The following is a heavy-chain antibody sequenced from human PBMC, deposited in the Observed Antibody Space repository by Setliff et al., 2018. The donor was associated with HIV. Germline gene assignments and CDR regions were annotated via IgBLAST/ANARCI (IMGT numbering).Heavy chain of an antibody. J-gene: IGHJ5*02. CDR1: GGSFSGYY. CDR2: INHDGST. V-gene: IGHV4-34*01. D-gene: IGHD3-10*01. Sequence: PSETLSLTCAVYGGSFSGYYWSWIRQPPGKGLEWIGEINHDGSTNYNPSLKSRVTISVDMSKNQFSLKVNSVTAADTAVYYCARASRDRRSPNTMVRGVELRSNWFDPWGQGTLVTVSS. CDR3: ARASRDRRSPNTMVRGVELRSNWFDP.